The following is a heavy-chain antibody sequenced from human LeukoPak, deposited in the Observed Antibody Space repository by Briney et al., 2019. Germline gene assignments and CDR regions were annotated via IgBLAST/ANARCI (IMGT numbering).Heavy chain of an antibody. D-gene: IGHD4/OR15-4a*01. V-gene: IGHV1-2*02. CDR2: INPNSGGT. Sequence: ASVKVSCKASGYTFTGYYMHWVRQAPGQGLEWMGWINPNSGGTNYAQKFQGRVTMTRDTPISTAYMELSRLRSDDTAVYYCARGRVPEHYYYYYMDVWGKGTTVTVSS. CDR3: ARGRVPEHYYYYYMDV. J-gene: IGHJ6*03. CDR1: GYTFTGYY.